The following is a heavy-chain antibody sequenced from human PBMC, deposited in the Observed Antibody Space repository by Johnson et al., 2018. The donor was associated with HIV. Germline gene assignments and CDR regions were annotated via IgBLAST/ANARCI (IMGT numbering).Heavy chain of an antibody. CDR1: GFTFSTYG. V-gene: IGHV3-30*18. CDR2: ISYDGSNK. Sequence: QEKLVESGGGVVQPGRSLRLSCAASGFTFSTYGMHWVRQAPGKGLEWVAVISYDGSNKYYADSVKGRFNISRDNSKNTLYLQMNSLRAEDSALYYCAKPPAMGADAFDVWGQGTMVTVSS. J-gene: IGHJ3*01. CDR3: AKPPAMGADAFDV. D-gene: IGHD3-16*01.